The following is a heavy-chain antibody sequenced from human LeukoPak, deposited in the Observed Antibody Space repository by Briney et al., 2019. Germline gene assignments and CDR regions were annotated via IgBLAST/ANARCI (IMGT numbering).Heavy chain of an antibody. CDR1: GFTFSSYS. V-gene: IGHV3-30*18. D-gene: IGHD5-24*01. CDR2: ISYDGSNK. J-gene: IGHJ4*02. CDR3: AKSLSDGDY. Sequence: GGSLRLSCAASGFTFSSYSMNWVRQAPGKGLEWVAVISYDGSNKYYADSVKGRFTISRDNSKNTLYLQMNSLRAEDTAVYYCAKSLSDGDYWGQGTLVTVSS.